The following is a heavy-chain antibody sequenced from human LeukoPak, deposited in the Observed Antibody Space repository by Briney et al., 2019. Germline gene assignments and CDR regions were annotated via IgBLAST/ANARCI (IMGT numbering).Heavy chain of an antibody. Sequence: QPSETLSLTCTVSSGSISSYYWSWIRQPPGKGLEWIGSIYYSGSTYYNPSLKSRVTISVDTSKNQFSLKLSSVTAADTAVYYCARDIGGLPWGLLPTDAFDIWGQGTMVTVSS. CDR3: ARDIGGLPWGLLPTDAFDI. CDR2: IYYSGST. D-gene: IGHD1-26*01. V-gene: IGHV4-59*12. J-gene: IGHJ3*02. CDR1: SGSISSYY.